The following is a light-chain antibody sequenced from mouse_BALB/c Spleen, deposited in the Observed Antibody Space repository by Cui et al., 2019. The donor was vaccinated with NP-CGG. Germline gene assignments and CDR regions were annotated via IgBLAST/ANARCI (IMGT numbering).Light chain of an antibody. CDR3: ALWYSNHWV. CDR2: GTN. J-gene: IGLJ1*01. V-gene: IGLV1*01. Sequence: AVVTQESALTTSPGETVTLTCRSTTTAVTTSNYANWVQEKPDHLFTGLIGGTNNRAPGVPARFSGSLIGDKAALTTPGPQTEEEAIYSCALWYSNHWVFGGGTKLTVL. CDR1: TTAVTTSNY.